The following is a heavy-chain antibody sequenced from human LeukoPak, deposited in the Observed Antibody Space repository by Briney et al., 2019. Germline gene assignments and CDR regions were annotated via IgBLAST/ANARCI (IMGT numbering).Heavy chain of an antibody. Sequence: SETLSLTCAVSGGSISSGGYSWSWIRQPPGKGLEWIGYIYHSGSTYYNPSLKSRVTTSVDRSKNQFSLKLSSVTAADTAVYYCARGAVVSPYYFDYWGQGTPVTVSS. CDR2: IYHSGST. CDR3: ARGAVVSPYYFDY. V-gene: IGHV4-30-2*01. D-gene: IGHD4-23*01. CDR1: GGSISSGGYS. J-gene: IGHJ4*02.